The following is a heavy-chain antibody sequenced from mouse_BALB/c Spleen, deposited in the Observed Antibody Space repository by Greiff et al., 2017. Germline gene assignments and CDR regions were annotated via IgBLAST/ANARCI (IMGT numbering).Heavy chain of an antibody. V-gene: IGHV5-6-3*01. CDR3: ARDPSYEDYDSDY. J-gene: IGHJ4*01. CDR2: INSNGGST. D-gene: IGHD2-4*01. CDR1: GFTFSSYG. Sequence: DVKLVESGGGLVQPGGSLKLSCAASGFTFSSYGMSWVRPTPDKRLELVATINSNGGSTYYPDSVKGRFTISRDNAKNTLYLQMSSLKSEDTAMYYCARDPSYEDYDSDYWGQGTSVTVSS.